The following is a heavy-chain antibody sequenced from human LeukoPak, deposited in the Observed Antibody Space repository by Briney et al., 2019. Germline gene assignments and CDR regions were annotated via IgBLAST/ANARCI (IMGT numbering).Heavy chain of an antibody. D-gene: IGHD6-19*01. CDR1: GFTFSDYW. CDR3: AKSKAKDSSGADY. J-gene: IGHJ4*02. V-gene: IGHV3-23*01. CDR2: ISGSGGST. Sequence: GGSLRLSCAASGFTFSDYWMHWVRQAPGKGLEWVSAISGSGGSTYYADSVKGRFTISRDNSKNTLYLQMNSLRAEDTAVYYCAKSKAKDSSGADYWGQGTLVTVSS.